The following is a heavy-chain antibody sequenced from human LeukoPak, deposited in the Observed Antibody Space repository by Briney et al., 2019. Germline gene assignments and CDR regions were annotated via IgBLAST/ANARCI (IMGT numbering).Heavy chain of an antibody. V-gene: IGHV3-23*01. D-gene: IGHD3-10*01. CDR3: AKCPYGSGSYMYYGMDV. Sequence: GGSLRLSCAASGFTFSDYAMTWVRQAPGKGLEWVSAISGSGTSTYNADSLKGRFTISRDNFKNTLYQQMNSLRAEDTAIYYCAKCPYGSGSYMYYGMDVWGQGTTVTVSS. CDR2: ISGSGTST. CDR1: GFTFSDYA. J-gene: IGHJ6*02.